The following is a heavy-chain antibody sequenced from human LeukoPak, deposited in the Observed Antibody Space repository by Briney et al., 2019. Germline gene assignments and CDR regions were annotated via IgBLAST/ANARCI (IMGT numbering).Heavy chain of an antibody. CDR1: GFTFSSYA. CDR2: ISGSGGST. Sequence: PGGSLRLSCAASGFTFSSYAMSWVRQAPGKGLEWVSAISGSGGSTYYADSVKGRFTISRDNSKNTLYLQMNSLRAEDTAVYYCAKDGAHYYDSSGYGFDYWGQGTLVTVSS. V-gene: IGHV3-23*01. J-gene: IGHJ4*02. D-gene: IGHD3-22*01. CDR3: AKDGAHYYDSSGYGFDY.